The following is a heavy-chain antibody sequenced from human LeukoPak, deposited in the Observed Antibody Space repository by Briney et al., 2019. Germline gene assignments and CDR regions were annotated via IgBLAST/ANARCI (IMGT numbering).Heavy chain of an antibody. CDR2: INPSGGST. CDR1: GYTFTSYY. Sequence: ASVKVSCKASGYTFTSYYMHWVRQAPGQGLEWMGIINPSGGSTSYAQKFQGRVTMTRDTSTSTVYTELSSLRSEDTAVYYCARDVGYCSSTSCFYYYYYMDVWGKGTTVTVSS. V-gene: IGHV1-46*01. D-gene: IGHD2-2*01. J-gene: IGHJ6*03. CDR3: ARDVGYCSSTSCFYYYYYMDV.